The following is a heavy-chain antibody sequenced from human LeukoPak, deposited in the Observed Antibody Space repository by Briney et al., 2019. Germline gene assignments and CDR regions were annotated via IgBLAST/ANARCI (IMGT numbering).Heavy chain of an antibody. CDR1: GFTFSSYW. CDR2: INSDGSST. J-gene: IGHJ6*02. V-gene: IGHV3-74*01. CDR3: ARDLRWELVYGMDV. D-gene: IGHD1-26*01. Sequence: GGSLRLSCAAPGFTFSSYWMHWVRHAPGKGLVWVSRINSDGSSTSYADSVKGRFTISRDDAKNTLYLQMNSLRAEDTAVYYCARDLRWELVYGMDVWGQGTTVTVSS.